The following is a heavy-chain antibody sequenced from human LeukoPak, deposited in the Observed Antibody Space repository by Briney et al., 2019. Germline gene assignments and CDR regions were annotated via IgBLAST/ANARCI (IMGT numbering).Heavy chain of an antibody. J-gene: IGHJ2*01. V-gene: IGHV3-23*01. D-gene: IGHD7-27*01. CDR3: ARELVSLGTGYFDL. CDR2: ISGSSTWT. Sequence: GGSLRLSCEASGFTFGTYGMTWVRQSPGKGLEWVSGISGSSTWTYYADSVRGRFTISRDNARNTLHLQMNNLTADDTAIYYCARELVSLGTGYFDLWGRGTLVTVSS. CDR1: GFTFGTYG.